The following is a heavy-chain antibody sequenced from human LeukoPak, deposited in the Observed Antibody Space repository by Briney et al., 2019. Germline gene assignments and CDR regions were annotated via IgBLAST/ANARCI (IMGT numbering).Heavy chain of an antibody. Sequence: GGSLRLSCAASGFTFSNAWMSWVRQAPGKGLGWVANIKQDGSEKYYVDSVKGRFTISRDNAKNSLYLQMNSLRAEDTAVYYCAREFAYYYGSGSICYYYYYMDVWGKGTTVTISS. J-gene: IGHJ6*03. CDR3: AREFAYYYGSGSICYYYYYMDV. CDR2: IKQDGSEK. D-gene: IGHD3-10*01. CDR1: GFTFSNAW. V-gene: IGHV3-7*01.